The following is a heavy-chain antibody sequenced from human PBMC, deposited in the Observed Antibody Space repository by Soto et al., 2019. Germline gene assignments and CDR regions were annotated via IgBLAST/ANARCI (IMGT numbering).Heavy chain of an antibody. D-gene: IGHD3-22*01. J-gene: IGHJ1*01. CDR3: AGDSSGYYYGYFQH. V-gene: IGHV1-45*02. CDR1: GYTFTYRY. Sequence: ASVKVSCKASGYTFTYRYLHWVRQAPGQALEWMGWITPFNGNTNYAQKFQDRVTITRDRSMSTAYMELSSLRSEDTAMYYCAGDSSGYYYGYFQHWGQGTLVTVSS. CDR2: ITPFNGNT.